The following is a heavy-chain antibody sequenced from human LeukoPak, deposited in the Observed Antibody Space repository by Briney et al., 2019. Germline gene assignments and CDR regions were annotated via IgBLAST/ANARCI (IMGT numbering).Heavy chain of an antibody. Sequence: SETLSLTCTVSGGSISSGGYYWSWIRQHPGKGLEWTGYIYYSGSTYYNPSLKSRVTISVDTSKNQFSLKLSSVTAADTAVYYCASAQGSGYYYGKDPSLFDYWGQGTLVTVSS. J-gene: IGHJ4*02. D-gene: IGHD3-22*01. CDR1: GGSISSGGYY. CDR2: IYYSGST. V-gene: IGHV4-31*03. CDR3: ASAQGSGYYYGKDPSLFDY.